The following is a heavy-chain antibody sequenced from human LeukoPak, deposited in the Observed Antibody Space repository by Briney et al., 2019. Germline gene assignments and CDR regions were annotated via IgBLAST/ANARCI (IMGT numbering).Heavy chain of an antibody. V-gene: IGHV4-39*07. CDR1: GGSISSSSYY. Sequence: SETLSLTCTVSGGSISSSSYYWGWIRQPPGKGLEWIGSIYYSGSTYYNPSLKSRVTISVDTSKNQFSLKLSSVTAADTAVYYCAREGAAPPYYDFWSGYLPIKHFFDYWGQGTLVTVSS. CDR2: IYYSGST. D-gene: IGHD3-3*01. CDR3: AREGAAPPYYDFWSGYLPIKHFFDY. J-gene: IGHJ4*02.